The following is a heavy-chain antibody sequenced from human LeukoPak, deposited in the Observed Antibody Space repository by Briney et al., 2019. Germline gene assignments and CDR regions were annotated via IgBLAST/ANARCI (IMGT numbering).Heavy chain of an antibody. J-gene: IGHJ4*02. V-gene: IGHV3-23*01. Sequence: GGSLRLSCAASGFTFSDYYMSWIRQAPGKGLEWVSGISGSGGSTYYADSVKGRFTISRDNSKNTLYLQMHSLRAEDTAVYYCVKSPDYYDTDYWGQGTLVTVSS. CDR3: VKSPDYYDTDY. CDR2: ISGSGGST. D-gene: IGHD3-22*01. CDR1: GFTFSDYY.